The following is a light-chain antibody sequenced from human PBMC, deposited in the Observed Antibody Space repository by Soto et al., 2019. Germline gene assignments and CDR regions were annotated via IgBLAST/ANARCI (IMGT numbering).Light chain of an antibody. J-gene: IGKJ2*01. CDR2: DAS. V-gene: IGKV1-39*01. CDR3: QQSYSSPYT. CDR1: QTINKN. Sequence: DIQMTQSPTSLSASVGDRVTITCRASQTINKNLNWNQHKLGKAPELLIYDASDSQAGVPSRFSGSGSGTDFTLIISGLQPEDFATYYCQQSYSSPYTFGQGTKLEIK.